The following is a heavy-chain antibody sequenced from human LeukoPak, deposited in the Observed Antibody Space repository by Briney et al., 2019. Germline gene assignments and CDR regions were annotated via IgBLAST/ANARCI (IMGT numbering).Heavy chain of an antibody. V-gene: IGHV3-7*01. CDR3: ARERGYGDSSWYFDL. CDR2: IKQDGSEK. CDR1: GFTFSSYW. J-gene: IGHJ2*01. D-gene: IGHD4-17*01. Sequence: GGSLRLSCAASGFTFSSYWMSWVRQAPGKGLEWVANIKQDGSEKYYVDSVKGRFTISRDNAKNSLYLQMNSLRAEDTAVYYCARERGYGDSSWYFDLWGRGTLVTVSS.